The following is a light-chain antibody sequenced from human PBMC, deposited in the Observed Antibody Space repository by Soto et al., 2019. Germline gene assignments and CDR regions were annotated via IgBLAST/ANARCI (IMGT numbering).Light chain of an antibody. CDR1: SSNIGAGYD. CDR3: QSYDRSLSASV. V-gene: IGLV1-40*01. CDR2: DSN. Sequence: QSVLTQPPSVSGAPGQRVTISCTGISSNIGAGYDVHWYQQTPGKAPRLLIYDSNNRPSGVPDRFSGSKSGTSASLVITGLQAEDEADYYCQSYDRSLSASVFGGGTKLTVL. J-gene: IGLJ2*01.